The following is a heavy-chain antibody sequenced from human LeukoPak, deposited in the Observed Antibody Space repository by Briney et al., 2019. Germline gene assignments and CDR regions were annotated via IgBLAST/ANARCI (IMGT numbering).Heavy chain of an antibody. D-gene: IGHD3-16*01. J-gene: IGHJ4*02. CDR2: MYSGGST. CDR3: ARDPPSGGRGTWG. V-gene: IGHV3-53*01. Sequence: GGSLRLSCAASGVTVSSNYMSWVRQAPGKGLEWVSVMYSGGSTNYADPVKGRFTISRDNSKNTLYLQMNSLRVEDTAVYYCARDPPSGGRGTWGWGQGTLVTVSS. CDR1: GVTVSSNY.